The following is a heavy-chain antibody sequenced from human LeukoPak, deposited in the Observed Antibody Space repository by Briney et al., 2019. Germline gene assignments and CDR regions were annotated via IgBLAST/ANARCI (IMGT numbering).Heavy chain of an antibody. CDR1: GYTFTGYY. V-gene: IGHV1-2*06. CDR2: INPDSGGT. CDR3: ARDRRGYSYSYYFDY. D-gene: IGHD5-18*01. Sequence: ASVKVSCKASGYTFTGYYMHWVRQAPGQGLEWMGRINPDSGGTNYAQKFQGRVTMTRDTSISTAYMELSRLRSDDTAVYYCARDRRGYSYSYYFDYWGQGTLVTVSS. J-gene: IGHJ4*02.